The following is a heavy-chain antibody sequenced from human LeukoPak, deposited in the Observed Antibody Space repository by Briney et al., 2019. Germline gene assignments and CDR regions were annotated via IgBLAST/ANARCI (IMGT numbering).Heavy chain of an antibody. CDR2: IYYSGST. CDR1: GGSISSSTDY. Sequence: KPSETLSLTCTVSGGSISSSTDYWGWIRQPPGKGLEWIANIYYSGSTHYNPSLKSRVTISVDTSKNQFSLKLSSVTAADTAVYYCAGLIRPGWFDPWGQGTLVTVSS. J-gene: IGHJ5*02. D-gene: IGHD1-14*01. CDR3: AGLIRPGWFDP. V-gene: IGHV4-39*01.